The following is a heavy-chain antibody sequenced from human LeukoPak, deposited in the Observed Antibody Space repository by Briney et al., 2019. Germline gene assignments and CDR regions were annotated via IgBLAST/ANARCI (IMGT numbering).Heavy chain of an antibody. CDR3: ARAGYSGYEGY. J-gene: IGHJ4*02. Sequence: PSETLSLTCAVYGGSFSGHYWSWIRQPPGKGLEWIGEINHSGSTNYNPSLKSRVTISVDTSKNQFSLKLSSVTAADTAVYYCARAGYSGYEGYWGQGTLVTVSS. CDR2: INHSGST. D-gene: IGHD5-12*01. CDR1: GGSFSGHY. V-gene: IGHV4-34*01.